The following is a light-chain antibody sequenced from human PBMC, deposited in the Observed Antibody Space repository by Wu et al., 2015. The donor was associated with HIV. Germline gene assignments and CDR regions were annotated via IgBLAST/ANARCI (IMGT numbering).Light chain of an antibody. CDR3: QQYNNWPRT. CDR1: QSISTY. V-gene: IGKV3-15*01. J-gene: IGKJ1*01. Sequence: EIVLTQSPATLSLSPGERATLSCRASQSISTYLAWFQHIPGQAPRLLIYGASTRATGIPARFSGSGSGTEFTLTISSLQSEDFAVYYCQQYNNWPRTFGQGTKVEIK. CDR2: GAS.